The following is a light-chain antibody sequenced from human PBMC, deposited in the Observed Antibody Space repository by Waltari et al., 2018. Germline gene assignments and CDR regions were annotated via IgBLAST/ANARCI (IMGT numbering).Light chain of an antibody. V-gene: IGLV2-14*01. CDR2: KVN. Sequence: QSALTQPASVSGSPGQSITISCTGTRSDGVFYDFVSWFQQPPGKAPKVMIYKVNNRPSGVSNRFSGSKSANTASLTISGLQAEDEADYYCSSYTRRSYWVFGGGTQLTVL. CDR1: RSDGVFYDF. J-gene: IGLJ3*02. CDR3: SSYTRRSYWV.